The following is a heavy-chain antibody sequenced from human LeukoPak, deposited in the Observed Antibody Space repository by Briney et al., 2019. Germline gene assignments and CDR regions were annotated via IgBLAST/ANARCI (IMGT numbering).Heavy chain of an antibody. D-gene: IGHD5-18*01. Sequence: ASVKVSCKASGYIFSNYAMNWVRQAPGQGLEWMGWINPNSGGTNYAQKFQGRVTMTRDTSISTAHMELSRLRSDDTAVYYCARDSAPGDTYGLLGIDSWGQGTLVTVSS. CDR3: ARDSAPGDTYGLLGIDS. CDR1: GYIFSNYA. J-gene: IGHJ4*02. CDR2: INPNSGGT. V-gene: IGHV1-2*02.